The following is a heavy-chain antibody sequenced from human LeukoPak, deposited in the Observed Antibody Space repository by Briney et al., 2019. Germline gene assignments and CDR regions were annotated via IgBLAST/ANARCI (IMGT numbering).Heavy chain of an antibody. J-gene: IGHJ1*01. V-gene: IGHV1-69*04. CDR1: GGTFNSYA. CDR2: IIPILGIA. D-gene: IGHD3-10*01. CDR3: ARDLFSHSVIPYGSGSYH. Sequence: SVKVSCKASGGTFNSYAISWVRQAPGQGLEWMGRIIPILGIANYAQKFQGRVTITADKSTSTAYMELSSLRSEDTAVYYCARDLFSHSVIPYGSGSYHWGQGTLVTVSS.